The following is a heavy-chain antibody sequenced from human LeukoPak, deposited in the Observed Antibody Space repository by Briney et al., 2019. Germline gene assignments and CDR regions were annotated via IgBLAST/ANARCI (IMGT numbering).Heavy chain of an antibody. Sequence: SETLSLTCAVYGGSFSGYYWSWIRPPPGKGLEWIGEINHSGSTNYNPSLKSRVTISVDTSKNQFSLKLSSVTAADTAVYYCARAASLGLYGDYRRLDPRGQGTLVTVSS. CDR2: INHSGST. CDR1: GGSFSGYY. V-gene: IGHV4-34*01. D-gene: IGHD4-17*01. CDR3: ARAASLGLYGDYRRLDP. J-gene: IGHJ5*02.